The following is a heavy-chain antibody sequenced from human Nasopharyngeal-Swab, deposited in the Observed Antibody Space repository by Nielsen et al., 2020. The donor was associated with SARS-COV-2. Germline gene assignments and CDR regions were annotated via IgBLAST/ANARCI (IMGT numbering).Heavy chain of an antibody. V-gene: IGHV3-15*01. Sequence: GESLKISCAASGFTFSNAWMSWVRQAPGKGLEWVGRIKSKTDGGTTDYAAPVKGRFTISRDDSENTLYLQMNSLKTEDTAVYYCTTTLIRGLTRGEWGQGTLVTVSS. CDR2: IKSKTDGGTT. CDR3: TTTLIRGLTRGE. CDR1: GFTFSNAW. J-gene: IGHJ4*02. D-gene: IGHD3-10*01.